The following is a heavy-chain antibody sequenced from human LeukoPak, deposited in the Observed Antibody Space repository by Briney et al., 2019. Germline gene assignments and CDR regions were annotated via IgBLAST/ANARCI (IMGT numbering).Heavy chain of an antibody. J-gene: IGHJ4*02. CDR3: ASHYYDSSGYGDY. CDR2: IIPILGIA. D-gene: IGHD3-22*01. V-gene: IGHV1-69*04. CDR1: GYTFTSYG. Sequence: GASVKVSCKASGYTFTSYGISWVRQAPGQGLEWMGRIIPILGIANYAQKFQGRVTITADKSTSTAYMELSSLRSEDTAVYYCASHYYDSSGYGDYWGQGTLVTVSS.